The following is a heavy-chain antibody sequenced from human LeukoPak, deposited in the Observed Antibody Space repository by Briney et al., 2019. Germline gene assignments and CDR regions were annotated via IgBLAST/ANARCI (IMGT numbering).Heavy chain of an antibody. D-gene: IGHD3-22*01. J-gene: IGHJ4*02. Sequence: GGSLRLSCATSGFTFSDFYMSWIRQAPGKGLEWISYISSSGSSTNYADSVEGRFTISRGNAKNSLYLQMNSLRAEDTAVYYCARDLIHRSGEANYWGWGTLVTVSS. V-gene: IGHV3-11*05. CDR2: ISSSGSST. CDR3: ARDLIHRSGEANY. CDR1: GFTFSDFY.